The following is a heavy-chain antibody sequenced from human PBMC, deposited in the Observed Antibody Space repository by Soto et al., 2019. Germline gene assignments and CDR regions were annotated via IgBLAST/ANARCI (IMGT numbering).Heavy chain of an antibody. D-gene: IGHD6-6*01. J-gene: IGHJ5*02. CDR3: ARDRGSSSNWFDP. V-gene: IGHV1-69*08. Sequence: QVQLVQSGAEVKKPGSSVKVSCKASGGTFSSYTISWVRQAPGQGLEWMGRIIPILGIANYAQKFQGRVTITADKSTSTAYTELSSLRSEDTAVYYCARDRGSSSNWFDPWGQGTLVTVSS. CDR2: IIPILGIA. CDR1: GGTFSSYT.